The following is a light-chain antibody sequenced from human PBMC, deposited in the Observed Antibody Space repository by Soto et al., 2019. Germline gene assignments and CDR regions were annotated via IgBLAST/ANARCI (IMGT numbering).Light chain of an antibody. J-gene: IGKJ1*01. CDR1: QSVSTN. Sequence: VMTQSPATLSVSPGERAALSCRASQSVSTNLAWYQQKPGQPPRLLIYGASNRATGIPARFSGSGSGTDFTLTISSLEPEDSAVYYCHQRSNWWTFGQGTKVDIK. CDR3: HQRSNWWT. CDR2: GAS. V-gene: IGKV3-11*01.